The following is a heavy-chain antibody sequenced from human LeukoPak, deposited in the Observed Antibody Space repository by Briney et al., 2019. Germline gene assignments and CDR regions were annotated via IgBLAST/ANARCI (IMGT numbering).Heavy chain of an antibody. CDR1: GGSFSGYY. J-gene: IGHJ5*02. Sequence: PSETLSLTCAVYGGSFSGYYWSWVRQPPGKGLEWIGEINHSGSTNYNPSLKSRVTISVDTSKNQFSLKLSSVTAADTAVYYCARRPGVTTWRFDPWGQGTLVTVSS. D-gene: IGHD4-11*01. CDR2: INHSGST. V-gene: IGHV4-34*01. CDR3: ARRPGVTTWRFDP.